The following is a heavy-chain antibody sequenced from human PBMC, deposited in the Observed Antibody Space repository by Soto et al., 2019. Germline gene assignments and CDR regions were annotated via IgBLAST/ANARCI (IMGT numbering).Heavy chain of an antibody. CDR2: ISPSGT. Sequence: GGSLRLSCVASKFTFSSYPMSWVRQAPGKGLEWVSGISPSGTYYADSVKGRFTISRDTSMNTLYLQMNSLRAEGTAVHYCARDPCFSCGSIPYLDGWGQGTLVTVSS. J-gene: IGHJ4*02. CDR1: KFTFSSYP. D-gene: IGHD2-2*01. CDR3: ARDPCFSCGSIPYLDG. V-gene: IGHV3-23*01.